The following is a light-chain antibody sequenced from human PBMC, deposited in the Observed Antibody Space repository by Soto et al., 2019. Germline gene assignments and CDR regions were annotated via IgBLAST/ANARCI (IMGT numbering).Light chain of an antibody. CDR1: SSNIGSNT. CDR3: AAWDASLNGYV. CDR2: TNN. V-gene: IGLV1-44*01. J-gene: IGLJ1*01. Sequence: QSVLTQPPSASGTPGQRVTISCSGSSSNIGSNTVNWYQHLAGTAPKLLIYTNNQRPSGVPDRFSASKSGTSASLAISGLQSGDEADYYCAAWDASLNGYVFGPGTKLTVL.